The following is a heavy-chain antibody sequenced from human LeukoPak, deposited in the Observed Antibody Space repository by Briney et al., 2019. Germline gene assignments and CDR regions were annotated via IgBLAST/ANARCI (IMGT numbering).Heavy chain of an antibody. CDR2: ISGSGDNT. CDR1: GLTFSTYA. CDR3: AKHGSGRYFDY. D-gene: IGHD6-19*01. V-gene: IGHV3-23*01. Sequence: GGSLRLSCAASGLTFSTYAFSWVRQAPGKGLEWVSAISGSGDNTYYAESVAGRFTISRDNSKSTLYLQVNSLRAEDTALYFCAKHGSGRYFDYWGQGALVTVSS. J-gene: IGHJ4*02.